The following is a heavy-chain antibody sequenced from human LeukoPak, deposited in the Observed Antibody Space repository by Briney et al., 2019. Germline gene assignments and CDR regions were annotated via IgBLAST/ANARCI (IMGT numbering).Heavy chain of an antibody. CDR2: ISHDGGDK. J-gene: IGHJ4*02. D-gene: IGHD2-15*01. Sequence: PGGSLRLSCAASGFTFSNSWMTWVRRAPGKGLEWVASISHDGGDKQYAESIKGRLTISRDNVKNSLYLEINSLRADDTAIYYCAKDDSNNYYEYWGQGTLVTVSA. CDR3: AKDDSNNYYEY. CDR1: GFTFSNSW. V-gene: IGHV3-7*01.